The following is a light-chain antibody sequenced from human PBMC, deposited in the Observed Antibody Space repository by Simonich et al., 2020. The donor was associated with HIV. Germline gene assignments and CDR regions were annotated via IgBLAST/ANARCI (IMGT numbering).Light chain of an antibody. J-gene: IGKJ1*01. Sequence: DIQMTQSPSTLSASVGDWVTITCRASQSVSSWLAWYQQKPGSAPKLLIYKASNLASGVPSRFSGSGFGTEFTLTISSLQPDDFATYYCQQYNNYRTFGQGTKVEIK. CDR1: QSVSSW. CDR2: KAS. CDR3: QQYNNYRT. V-gene: IGKV1-5*03.